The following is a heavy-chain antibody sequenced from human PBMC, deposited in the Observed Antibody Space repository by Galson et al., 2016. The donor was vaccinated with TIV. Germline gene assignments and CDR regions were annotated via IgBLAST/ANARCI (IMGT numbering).Heavy chain of an antibody. D-gene: IGHD6-6*01. J-gene: IGHJ3*01. Sequence: SLRLSCAASGFTFSDYYMSWIRQAPGKGLEWVSYISRTGKTIYYADSVKGRFTISRDNAKNSLSLQMNSLRVEDPAVYYCVRDKYSSPPDDDFDLWGQGTMVTVSS. V-gene: IGHV3-11*01. CDR3: VRDKYSSPPDDDFDL. CDR1: GFTFSDYY. CDR2: ISRTGKTI.